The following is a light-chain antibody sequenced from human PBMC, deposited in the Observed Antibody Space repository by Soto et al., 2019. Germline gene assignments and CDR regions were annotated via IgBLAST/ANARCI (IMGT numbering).Light chain of an antibody. V-gene: IGKV1-5*03. J-gene: IGKJ1*01. CDR1: QSITNW. CDR2: KSS. CDR3: QQYDSYSWT. Sequence: DIQMTQSPSTLSASVGDRVTITRRASQSITNWLAWYQQKPGKVPKLLIYKSSSLESGVPSRFSGSGSGTEFTLTISSLQPDDFATYYCQQYDSYSWTFGQGTKVEIK.